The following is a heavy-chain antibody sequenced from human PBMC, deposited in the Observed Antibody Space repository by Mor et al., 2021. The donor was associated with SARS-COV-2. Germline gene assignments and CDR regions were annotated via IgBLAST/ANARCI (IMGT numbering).Heavy chain of an antibody. J-gene: IGHJ4*02. D-gene: IGHD2-15*01. Sequence: LECRGAIYYTGSTDYNSSLKSRVTMSVDTSKNQFSLKLSSVTAADTAVYYCARRSCSSRGCTLDYWGQGTLVTVSS. CDR3: ARRSCSSRGCTLDY. V-gene: IGHV4-59*08. CDR2: IYYTGST.